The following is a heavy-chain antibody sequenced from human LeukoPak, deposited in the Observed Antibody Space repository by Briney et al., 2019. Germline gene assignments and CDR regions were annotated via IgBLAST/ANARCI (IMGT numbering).Heavy chain of an antibody. J-gene: IGHJ4*02. CDR3: ASGSSWYFWDY. D-gene: IGHD6-13*01. CDR1: GLTFSSYA. CDR2: ISSSGGST. Sequence: GESLRLSCAASGLTFSSYAMHWVRQAPGKGLEYVSAISSSGGSTYYANSVKGRFTISRDNSKNTLYLQMGSLRAEDMAVYYCASGSSWYFWDYWGQGTLVTVSS. V-gene: IGHV3-64*01.